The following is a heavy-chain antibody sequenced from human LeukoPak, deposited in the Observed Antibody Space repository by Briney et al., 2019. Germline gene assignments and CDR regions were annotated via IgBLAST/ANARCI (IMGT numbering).Heavy chain of an antibody. CDR2: INAGNGNT. J-gene: IGHJ4*02. D-gene: IGHD5-18*01. CDR1: GYTFTSYA. Sequence: ASVKVSCKASGYTFTSYAMHWVRQAPGQRLEWMGWINAGNGNTKYSQEFQGRVTITRDTSASTAYMELSSLRSEDTAVYYCAMHVDTAMVFDYWGRGTLVTVSS. V-gene: IGHV1-3*01. CDR3: AMHVDTAMVFDY.